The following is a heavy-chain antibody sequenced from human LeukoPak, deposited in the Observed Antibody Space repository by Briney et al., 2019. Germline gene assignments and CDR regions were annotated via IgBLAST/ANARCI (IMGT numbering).Heavy chain of an antibody. CDR3: VMGELKLGKIY. CDR1: GFNFGDYA. D-gene: IGHD1-26*01. V-gene: IGHV3-7*01. CDR2: IKQDGSEK. Sequence: PGGSLRLSCTASGFNFGDYAMSWFRQAPGKGLEWVANIKQDGSEKYYVDSVKGRFTISRDNAKNSLYLQMNSLRAEDTAVYYCVMGELKLGKIYWGQGTLVTVSS. J-gene: IGHJ4*02.